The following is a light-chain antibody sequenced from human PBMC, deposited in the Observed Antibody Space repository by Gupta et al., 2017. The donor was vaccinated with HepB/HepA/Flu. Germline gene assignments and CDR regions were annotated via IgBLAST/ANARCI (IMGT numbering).Light chain of an antibody. CDR2: SAS. CDR1: QNINSS. J-gene: IGKJ4*01. CDR3: QQTYSSPVT. V-gene: IGKV1-39*01. Sequence: DIQMTQSPSSLSASVGGRITFTCRASQNINSSLNWYQQKPGEVPKLLIYSASSLQSGVPSRFSGSRSVTDFILTIRSLQPEDLASYYCQQTYSSPVTFGGGTKVEIK.